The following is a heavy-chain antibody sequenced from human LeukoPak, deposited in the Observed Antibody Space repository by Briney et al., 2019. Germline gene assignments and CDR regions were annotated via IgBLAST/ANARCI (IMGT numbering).Heavy chain of an antibody. Sequence: GGSLRLSCAVSGFTLSSFWMSWVRQPPGQGLEWVAIIKPDGSDKYYVDSVKDRFTISRDNAKNKLYLPMNSLRAEDSAIYYYARDTLIDILTGPRFDSWGQGALVTVSS. D-gene: IGHD3-9*01. V-gene: IGHV3-7*01. J-gene: IGHJ4*02. CDR1: GFTLSSFW. CDR2: IKPDGSDK. CDR3: ARDTLIDILTGPRFDS.